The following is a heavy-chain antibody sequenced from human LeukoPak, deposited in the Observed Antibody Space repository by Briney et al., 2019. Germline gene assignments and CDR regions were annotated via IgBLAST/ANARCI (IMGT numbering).Heavy chain of an antibody. CDR2: IYPADSTA. Sequence: GESLKISCKGSGYSFNTYWIGWVRQMPGKGLEWMGIIYPADSTAHYSPSFQGQVTISVDKSINTAYLQWSRLKASDTAMYYCARHPKGGYSGYESDYWGQGTLVTVSS. J-gene: IGHJ4*02. CDR1: GYSFNTYW. D-gene: IGHD5-12*01. V-gene: IGHV5-51*01. CDR3: ARHPKGGYSGYESDY.